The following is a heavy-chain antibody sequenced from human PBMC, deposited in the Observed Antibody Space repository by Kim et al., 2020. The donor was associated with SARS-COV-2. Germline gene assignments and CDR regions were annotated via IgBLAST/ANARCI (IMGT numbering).Heavy chain of an antibody. CDR3: ARTDTAMVRGYYFDY. CDR1: GGSISSSSYY. CDR2: IYYSGST. D-gene: IGHD5-18*01. Sequence: SETLSLTCTVSGGSISSSSYYWGWIRQPPGKGLEWIGSIYYSGSTYYNPSLKSRVTISVDTSKNQFSLKLSSVTAADTAVYYCARTDTAMVRGYYFDYWG. V-gene: IGHV4-39*01. J-gene: IGHJ4*01.